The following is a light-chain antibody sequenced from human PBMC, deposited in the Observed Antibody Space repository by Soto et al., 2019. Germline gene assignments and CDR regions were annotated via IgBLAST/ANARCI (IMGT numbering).Light chain of an antibody. CDR3: QQYNNWPGT. J-gene: IGKJ1*01. Sequence: IVLTQSPGTLSSSPGERATLSCRASRSVSANNLAWYQQRPGQAPRLLIYGASRRATGIPDRFSGSGSGTEFTLTIGSLQSEDCALYYCQQYNNWPGTFGQGTKVDIK. V-gene: IGKV3D-15*01. CDR1: RSVSANN. CDR2: GAS.